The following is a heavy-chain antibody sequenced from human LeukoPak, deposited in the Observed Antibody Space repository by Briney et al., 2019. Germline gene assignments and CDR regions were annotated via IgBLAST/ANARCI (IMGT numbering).Heavy chain of an antibody. CDR2: LSGPATRA. D-gene: IGHD2-15*01. V-gene: IGHV3-23*01. Sequence: VGSLRLSPAPSRFPFSSFAMGWVRQAPGEGVEWVSALSGPATRAIYAHSVRGRFTISSDNLKNTLYLQMHSMRADNSHVYYCPKCRGGGGEYWHFDLWGRGILVSVSS. CDR3: PKCRGGGGEYWHFDL. CDR1: RFPFSSFA. J-gene: IGHJ2*01.